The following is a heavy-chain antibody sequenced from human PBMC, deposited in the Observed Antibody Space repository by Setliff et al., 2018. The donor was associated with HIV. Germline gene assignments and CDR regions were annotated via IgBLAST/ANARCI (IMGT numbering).Heavy chain of an antibody. CDR1: GYRITDYS. CDR2: ISANSGYT. J-gene: IGHJ4*02. CDR3: ARGKYFDF. Sequence: WASVKVSCKTFGYRITDYSITWIRQVPGQGLEWMGWISANSGYTDYSQEFQDRVTMTADPSTTTAYMELTNLNSDDMAIYYCARGKYFDFWGQGTLVTVSS. V-gene: IGHV1-18*03.